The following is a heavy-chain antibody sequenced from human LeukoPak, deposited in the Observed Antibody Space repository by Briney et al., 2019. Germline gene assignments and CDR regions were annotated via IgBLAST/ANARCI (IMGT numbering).Heavy chain of an antibody. CDR3: ARDSPYYDILTGHDAFDM. V-gene: IGHV3-11*04. CDR1: GFTFSDYY. D-gene: IGHD3-9*01. J-gene: IGHJ3*02. CDR2: ISSSSSTI. Sequence: GGSLRLSCAASGFTFSDYYMSWIRQAPGKGLEWVSYISSSSSTIDYADSVKGRFTISRDNAKNSLYLQMNSLRAEDTAVYYCARDSPYYDILTGHDAFDMWGQGTMVTVSS.